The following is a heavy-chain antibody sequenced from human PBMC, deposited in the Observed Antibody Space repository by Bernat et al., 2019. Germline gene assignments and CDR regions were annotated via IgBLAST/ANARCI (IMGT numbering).Heavy chain of an antibody. Sequence: QLQLQESGPGLVKPSETLSLTCTVSGGSISTSSYYWGWIRQPPGKGLEWIGSIYYSGRTYDNPSLKSRVTISVETSKKQFSLKLSFVTAADTAVYYCARLLYDRSGYYYFDNWGQGTLVTVSS. CDR1: GGSISTSSYY. CDR2: IYYSGRT. V-gene: IGHV4-39*01. D-gene: IGHD3-22*01. CDR3: ARLLYDRSGYYYFDN. J-gene: IGHJ4*02.